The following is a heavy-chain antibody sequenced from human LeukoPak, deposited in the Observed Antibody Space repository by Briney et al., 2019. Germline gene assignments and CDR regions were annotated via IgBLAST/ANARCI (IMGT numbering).Heavy chain of an antibody. CDR1: GFTFDDYA. CDR3: AKDSKSNIWELGRGYNWFDP. Sequence: GGSLRLSCAASGFTFDDYAMHWVRQAPGKGLEWVSGISWNSGSIGYADSVKGRFTISRDNAKNSLYLQMNSLRAEDTALYYCAKDSKSNIWELGRGYNWFDPWGQGTLVTVSS. V-gene: IGHV3-9*01. CDR2: ISWNSGSI. D-gene: IGHD1-26*01. J-gene: IGHJ5*02.